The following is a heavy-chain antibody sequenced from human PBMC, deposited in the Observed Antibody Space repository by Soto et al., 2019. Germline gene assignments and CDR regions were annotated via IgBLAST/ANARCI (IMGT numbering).Heavy chain of an antibody. CDR2: IYHSGSA. Sequence: QVQLQESGPGLVKPSGTLSLSCAVSGGYITTSNWWSWVRQSPGKGLEWIGEIYHSGSAYYNPSLTSRATITVDKSKNNFSLNLRSVTAADTAVYYCARRRDYGDYYSLDYWGQGTLVTVSS. CDR1: GGYITTSNW. CDR3: ARRRDYGDYYSLDY. V-gene: IGHV4-4*02. J-gene: IGHJ4*02. D-gene: IGHD4-17*01.